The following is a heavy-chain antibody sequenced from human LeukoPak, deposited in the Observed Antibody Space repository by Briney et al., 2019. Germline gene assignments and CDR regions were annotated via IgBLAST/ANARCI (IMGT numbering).Heavy chain of an antibody. CDR3: ANEQWRDH. J-gene: IGHJ4*02. CDR1: GFTFSNFA. D-gene: IGHD6-19*01. Sequence: PGGSLRLSCAATGFTFSNFAMIWVRQAPGKGLEWVSGISGSGSNTYYADSVKGRFSISRDNSKNTLYLQMNSLRAEDTAIYYCANEQWRDHWGRGTLVTVSS. CDR2: ISGSGSNT. V-gene: IGHV3-23*01.